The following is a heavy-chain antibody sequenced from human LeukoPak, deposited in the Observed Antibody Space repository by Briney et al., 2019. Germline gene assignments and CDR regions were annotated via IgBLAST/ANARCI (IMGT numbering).Heavy chain of an antibody. CDR1: GGSFSGYY. CDR2: INHSGST. D-gene: IGHD3-22*01. CDR3: ARGAVGDYYDSSGYNY. V-gene: IGHV4-34*01. Sequence: SETLSLTCAVYGGSFSGYYWSWIRQPPGKGLEWIGEINHSGSTNYNPSLKSRVTISVDTSKNQFSLKLGSVTAADTAVYYCARGAVGDYYDSSGYNYWGQGTLVTVSS. J-gene: IGHJ4*02.